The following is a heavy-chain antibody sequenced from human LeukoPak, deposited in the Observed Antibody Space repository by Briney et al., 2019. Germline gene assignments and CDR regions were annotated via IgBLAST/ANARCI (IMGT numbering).Heavy chain of an antibody. CDR3: AKVSLGYCSSTSCYGLDY. V-gene: IGHV3-23*01. D-gene: IGHD2-2*01. Sequence: PGGSLRLSCAASGFTFSSYAMSWVRQAPGKGLEWVSAISGSGGSTYYADSVKGRFTISRDNSKNTLYLQMNSLRAEDTAVYYCAKVSLGYCSSTSCYGLDYWGQGTLVTVSS. CDR2: ISGSGGST. J-gene: IGHJ4*02. CDR1: GFTFSSYA.